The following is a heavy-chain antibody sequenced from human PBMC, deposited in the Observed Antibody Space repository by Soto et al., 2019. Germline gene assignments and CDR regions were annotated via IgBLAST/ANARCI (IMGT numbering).Heavy chain of an antibody. V-gene: IGHV3-23*01. D-gene: IGHD3-22*01. CDR3: AKASYYYDSSGYYYVGYFDY. CDR1: GFTFSNYA. Sequence: PGGSLRLSCAASGFTFSNYAMSWVRQAPGKGLEWVSGISGSGGSTYYADSVKGRFTISRDNSKNTLYLQMNSLRAEDTAVYYCAKASYYYDSSGYYYVGYFDYWGQGTLVTVSS. CDR2: ISGSGGST. J-gene: IGHJ4*02.